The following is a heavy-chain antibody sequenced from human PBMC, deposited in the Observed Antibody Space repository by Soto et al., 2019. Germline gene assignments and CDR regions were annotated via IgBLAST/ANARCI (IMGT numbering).Heavy chain of an antibody. CDR3: ARDPLRDGNDY. Sequence: PGGSLRLSCTASGFTVSSNYMSWVRQAPGKGLEWVSVIYSGGSTYYADSVKGRFTISRDNSKNTLYLQMDSLRAEDTAIYYCARDPLRDGNDYWGQGTLVTVSS. J-gene: IGHJ4*02. CDR2: IYSGGST. CDR1: GFTVSSNY. V-gene: IGHV3-66*01.